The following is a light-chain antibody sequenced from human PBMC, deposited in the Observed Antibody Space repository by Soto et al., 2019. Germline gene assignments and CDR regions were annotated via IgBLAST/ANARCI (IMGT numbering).Light chain of an antibody. CDR1: SSDAGAYKY. J-gene: IGLJ2*01. V-gene: IGLV2-14*01. Sequence: QSVLTQSASVSGSPGQSITISCTGTSSDAGAYKYVSWYQQHPGKAPKLMIYEVTHRPSGVSNRFSGSKSGNTASLTISGLQAEDEADYYCTSYTTTTTVIFGGGTKVTVL. CDR2: EVT. CDR3: TSYTTTTTVI.